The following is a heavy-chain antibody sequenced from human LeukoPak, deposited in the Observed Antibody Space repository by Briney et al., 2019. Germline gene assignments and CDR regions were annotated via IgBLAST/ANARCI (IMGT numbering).Heavy chain of an antibody. Sequence: GASVKVSCKASGYTFTSYYMHWVRQAPGQGLERMGIINPSGGSTSYAQKFQGRVTMTRDTSTSTVYMELSSLRSEDTAVYYCARDRVSGVYYYGSGSSPLNSYCYGMDVWGQGTTVTVSS. CDR2: INPSGGST. J-gene: IGHJ6*02. CDR1: GYTFTSYY. D-gene: IGHD3-10*01. CDR3: ARDRVSGVYYYGSGSSPLNSYCYGMDV. V-gene: IGHV1-46*01.